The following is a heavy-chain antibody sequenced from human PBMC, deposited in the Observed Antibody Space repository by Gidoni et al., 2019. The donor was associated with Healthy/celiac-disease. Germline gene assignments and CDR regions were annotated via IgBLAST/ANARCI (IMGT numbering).Heavy chain of an antibody. J-gene: IGHJ4*02. CDR1: GFTFSSYA. CDR2: ISGSGGST. CDR3: AKGPNYDFWSGYYYFDY. D-gene: IGHD3-3*01. Sequence: EVQLLESGGGLVQPGGSLILSCSASGFTFSSYAMSWVRQAPGKGLEWVSAISGSGGSTYYADSVKGRFTISRDNSKNTLYLQMNSLRAEDTAVYYCAKGPNYDFWSGYYYFDYWGQGTLVTVSS. V-gene: IGHV3-23*01.